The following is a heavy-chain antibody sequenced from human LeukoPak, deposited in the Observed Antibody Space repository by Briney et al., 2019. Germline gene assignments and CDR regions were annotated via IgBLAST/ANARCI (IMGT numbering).Heavy chain of an antibody. CDR1: GFTFDDYA. CDR2: ISWNSGSI. CDR3: AINQEPLAL. J-gene: IGHJ4*02. D-gene: IGHD1-14*01. Sequence: GGSLRLSCAASGFTFDDYAMHWVRQAPGKGLEWVSGISWNSGSIGYADSVKGRFTISRDHAKNSLYLQMNSLRAEDTALYYCAINQEPLALWGQGTLVTVSS. V-gene: IGHV3-9*01.